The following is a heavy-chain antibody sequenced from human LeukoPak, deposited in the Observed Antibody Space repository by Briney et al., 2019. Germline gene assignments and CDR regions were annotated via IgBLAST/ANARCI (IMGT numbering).Heavy chain of an antibody. Sequence: ASVKVSCKASGYTFASFGITWVRQAPGQGLEWMGWINTHNGDTNYAQKLQGRVTMTTDTSTSTAYMELRSLRSEDTAVYYCARKAIAAGAIDYWGQGTLVTVSS. V-gene: IGHV1-18*01. J-gene: IGHJ4*02. D-gene: IGHD6-25*01. CDR2: INTHNGDT. CDR3: ARKAIAAGAIDY. CDR1: GYTFASFG.